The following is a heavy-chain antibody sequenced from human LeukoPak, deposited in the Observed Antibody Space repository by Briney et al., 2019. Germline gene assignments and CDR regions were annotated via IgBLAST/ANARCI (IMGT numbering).Heavy chain of an antibody. D-gene: IGHD2-2*02. J-gene: IGHJ4*02. V-gene: IGHV5-51*01. CDR3: ARQVVPAAIIDY. Sequence: GVSLKISSKGSGFGFTSYWIGWVRQMPGKGLEWIGIIYPGESDTRYSPSFQSQVTISPEKSISTASLHCSRLQPLRPPMYYCARQVVPAAIIDYWGQGTLVTVSS. CDR1: GFGFTSYW. CDR2: IYPGESDT.